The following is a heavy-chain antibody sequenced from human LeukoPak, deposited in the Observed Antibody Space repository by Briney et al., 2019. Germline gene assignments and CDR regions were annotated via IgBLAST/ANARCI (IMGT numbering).Heavy chain of an antibody. D-gene: IGHD1-14*01. Sequence: PGGSLRLSCAASGFTFSSYWMHWVRQAPGKGLVWVSRIYIDGSSTSYADSVKGRFTISRDNAKNTLYPQMNSLRDEDRAVYYCARGLNGIFDYWRRGTLVSVCS. J-gene: IGHJ4*02. CDR2: IYIDGSST. CDR3: ARGLNGIFDY. CDR1: GFTFSSYW. V-gene: IGHV3-74*01.